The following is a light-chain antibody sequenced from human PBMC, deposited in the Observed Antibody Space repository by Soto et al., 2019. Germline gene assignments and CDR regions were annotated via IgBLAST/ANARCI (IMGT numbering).Light chain of an antibody. Sequence: EIVLAQSPATLSLSPGERATLSCRASQSVSSYLAWYQQKPGQAPRLLIYDASNRATGIPARFSGSGSGTDFTLTISSLEPEDFAVYYCQQRSNWPPPTFGQGTKVDNK. V-gene: IGKV3-11*01. J-gene: IGKJ1*01. CDR2: DAS. CDR3: QQRSNWPPPT. CDR1: QSVSSY.